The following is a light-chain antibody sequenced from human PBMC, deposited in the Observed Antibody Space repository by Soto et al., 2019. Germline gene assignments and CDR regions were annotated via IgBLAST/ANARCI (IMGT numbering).Light chain of an antibody. CDR3: AAWDDSLNVL. V-gene: IGLV1-44*01. J-gene: IGLJ2*01. Sequence: QSVLTQPPSASGTPGQRVTISCSGSSSNIGTNTVNWYQQLPGTAPKLLIYSNNQRPSGVPDRFSGSKSGTSASLAISGLQFEDEADYDCAAWDDSLNVLFGGGTQLTVL. CDR2: SNN. CDR1: SSNIGTNT.